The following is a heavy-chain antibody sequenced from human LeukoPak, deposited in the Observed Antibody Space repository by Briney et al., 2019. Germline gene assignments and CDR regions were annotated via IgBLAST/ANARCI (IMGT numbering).Heavy chain of an antibody. D-gene: IGHD5-18*01. CDR2: IWYGGSNK. Sequence: GGSLSLSSAACGFPFCRYHVHGVRDSRGKGREWVGYIWYGGSNKYYADSVKVRITTSRDNSKNTLHLKMNSLRAEDTAVYYCARDDSPDTAMATDYYYGMDVWGQGTTVTVSS. CDR3: ARDDSPDTAMATDYYYGMDV. J-gene: IGHJ6*02. CDR1: GFPFCRYH. V-gene: IGHV3-33*01.